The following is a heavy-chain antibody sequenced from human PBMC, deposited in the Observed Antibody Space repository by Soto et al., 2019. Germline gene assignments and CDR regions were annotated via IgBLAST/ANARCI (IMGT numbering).Heavy chain of an antibody. CDR1: GFSFSNYA. CDR2: ISHDGSNK. CDR3: ARGSGWYEYYFDY. J-gene: IGHJ4*01. D-gene: IGHD6-19*01. Sequence: QVQLVESGGGVVQPGRSLRLSSAASGFSFSNYAMHWVRQAPGKGLEWVAVISHDGSNKYYADSVKGRLTISRDNSKNTVYLQMNSLRTEDTAVYYCARGSGWYEYYFDYWGQEPWSPSPQ. V-gene: IGHV3-30-3*01.